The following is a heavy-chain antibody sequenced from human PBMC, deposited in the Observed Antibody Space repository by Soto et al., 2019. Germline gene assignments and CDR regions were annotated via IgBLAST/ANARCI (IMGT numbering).Heavy chain of an antibody. CDR3: ARVRYDSSGYYDY. J-gene: IGHJ4*02. Sequence: SVKVSCKASGGTFSSYTISWVRQAPGQGLEWMGRIIPILGIANYAQKFQGRVTITADKSTSTAYMELSSLRSEDTAVYYCARVRYDSSGYYDYWGQGTLVTVSS. CDR1: GGTFSSYT. V-gene: IGHV1-69*02. CDR2: IIPILGIA. D-gene: IGHD3-22*01.